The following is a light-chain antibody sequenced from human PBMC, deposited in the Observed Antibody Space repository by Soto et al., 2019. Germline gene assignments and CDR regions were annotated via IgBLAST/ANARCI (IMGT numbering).Light chain of an antibody. J-gene: IGKJ4*01. Sequence: IVLTQSPATLSVSPGERVTLSCRASENVGTNLAWYQQRPGQPPRLLIYGSSNRATGISATFSGSGSRTEFTRTISSLQSEDSAVYYCQQYNNWGLSFGGGTRVEIK. CDR3: QQYNNWGLS. V-gene: IGKV3D-15*01. CDR2: GSS. CDR1: ENVGTN.